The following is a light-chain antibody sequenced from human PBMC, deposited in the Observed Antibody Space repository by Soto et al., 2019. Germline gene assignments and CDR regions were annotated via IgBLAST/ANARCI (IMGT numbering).Light chain of an antibody. Sequence: EIVLTQSPGTLSLSPGERATLSCRASQSVSSDFLSWYQQKPGQAPRLLIYGGSYRATGIPDRFSGSGSGTDFTLTTRRLEADDFAVYYCQQYGSTPPVTFGGGTKVEIK. V-gene: IGKV3-20*01. J-gene: IGKJ4*02. CDR2: GGS. CDR3: QQYGSTPPVT. CDR1: QSVSSDF.